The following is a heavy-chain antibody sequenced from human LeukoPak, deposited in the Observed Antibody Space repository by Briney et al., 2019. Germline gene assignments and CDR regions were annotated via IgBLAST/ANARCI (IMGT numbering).Heavy chain of an antibody. V-gene: IGHV4-30-2*01. CDR2: IYHSGST. D-gene: IGHD3-3*01. Sequence: SQTLSLTCTVSGGSISSGGYYWSWIRQPPGKGLEWIGYIYHSGSTYYNPSLKSRVTISVDRSKNQFSLKLSSVTAADTAVYYCARDSHDFWSGYYTLDYWGQGTLVTVSS. CDR3: ARDSHDFWSGYYTLDY. J-gene: IGHJ4*02. CDR1: GGSISSGGYY.